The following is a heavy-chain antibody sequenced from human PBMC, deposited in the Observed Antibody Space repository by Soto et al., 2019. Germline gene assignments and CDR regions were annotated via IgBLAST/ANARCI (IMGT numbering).Heavy chain of an antibody. J-gene: IGHJ5*02. V-gene: IGHV3-48*02. CDR1: GFSFGIYS. Sequence: ESGGGLVQRGGSLRLSCAASGFSFGIYSMNWVRQAPGKGLEWISYINGSSSTMYYADSVKGRFIISRDNAENSLYLQMNSLRDDDTAVYFCARGDRFRCSGGRCYSDGLFLSWGQGTLVTVSS. CDR3: ARGDRFRCSGGRCYSDGLFLS. CDR2: INGSSSTM. D-gene: IGHD2-15*01.